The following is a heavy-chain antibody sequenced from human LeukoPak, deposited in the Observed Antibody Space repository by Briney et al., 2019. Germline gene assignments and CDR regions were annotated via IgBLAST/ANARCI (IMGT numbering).Heavy chain of an antibody. D-gene: IGHD3-22*01. CDR1: GLTFSSYG. CDR3: AGPDSSGYYWWENFFYY. Sequence: GGSLRLSCAASGLTFSSYGMHWVRQAPGKGLEWVAVISYDGSNKYYADSVKGRFTISRDNSKNTLYLQMNSLRAEDTAVYYCAGPDSSGYYWWENFFYYWGQGTLVTVSS. J-gene: IGHJ4*02. V-gene: IGHV3-30*03. CDR2: ISYDGSNK.